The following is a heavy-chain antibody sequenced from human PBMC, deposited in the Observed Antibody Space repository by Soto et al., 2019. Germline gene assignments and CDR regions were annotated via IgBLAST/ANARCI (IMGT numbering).Heavy chain of an antibody. D-gene: IGHD3-10*01. J-gene: IGHJ5*02. Sequence: SQTLSLICAISGDSVSGDSVVWNWIRQSPSRGLEWLGRTFYSSKWYNDYAVSVQGRITVNPDTSKNQFSLQLSSVTPEDTAVYYCAREVAVIRGVRNWFDLWGQGTLVTVSS. V-gene: IGHV6-1*01. CDR1: GDSVSGDSVV. CDR2: TFYSSKWYN. CDR3: AREVAVIRGVRNWFDL.